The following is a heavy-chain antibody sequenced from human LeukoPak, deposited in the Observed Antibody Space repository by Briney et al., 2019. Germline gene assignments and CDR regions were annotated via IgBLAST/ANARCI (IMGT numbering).Heavy chain of an antibody. CDR2: IIPIFGTA. J-gene: IGHJ4*02. D-gene: IGHD3-3*01. V-gene: IGHV1-69*13. CDR1: GGTFSSYA. Sequence: SVKVSCKASGGTFSSYAISWVRQAPGQGLEWMGGIIPIFGTANYAQKFQGRVTITADESTSTAYMELSSLRSEDTAVYYCASGPGALTIFGAKIPSYYFDYWGQGTLVTVSS. CDR3: ASGPGALTIFGAKIPSYYFDY.